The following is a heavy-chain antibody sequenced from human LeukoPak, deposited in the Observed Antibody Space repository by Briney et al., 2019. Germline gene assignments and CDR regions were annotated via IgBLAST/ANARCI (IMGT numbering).Heavy chain of an antibody. J-gene: IGHJ6*02. CDR3: AKAAGSGYGYGHYYFGMDV. Sequence: GGSLRLSCAASGFTVSSNYMSWVRQAPGKGLEWVSGIGAGGVNTYNADSVKGRFTISRDNSKNTLYLQMNSLRAGDTAVYYCAKAAGSGYGYGHYYFGMDVWGQGTTVTVSS. D-gene: IGHD5-12*01. CDR2: IGAGGVNT. V-gene: IGHV3-23*01. CDR1: GFTVSSNY.